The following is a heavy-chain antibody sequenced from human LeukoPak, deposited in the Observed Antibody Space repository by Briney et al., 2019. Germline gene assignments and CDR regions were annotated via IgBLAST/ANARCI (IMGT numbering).Heavy chain of an antibody. CDR1: GFTFSDYY. V-gene: IGHV3-11*01. CDR3: ARDSYCSSTSCYFAFDY. D-gene: IGHD2-2*01. CDR2: ISSSGSTI. J-gene: IGHJ4*02. Sequence: PGGSLRLSCAASGFTFSDYYMSWIRQAPGKGLEWVSYISSSGSTIYYADSVKGRFTISRDNAKNSLYLQMNSLRAEDTAVYYCARDSYCSSTSCYFAFDYWGQGTLVTVSS.